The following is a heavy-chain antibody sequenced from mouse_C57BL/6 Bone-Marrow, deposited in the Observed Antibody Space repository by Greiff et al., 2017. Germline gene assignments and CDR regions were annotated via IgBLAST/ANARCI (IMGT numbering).Heavy chain of an antibody. CDR2: IDPSDSYT. CDR3: ALPYFDY. V-gene: IGHV1-69*01. Sequence: VQLQQPGAELVMPGASVKLSCKASGYTFTSYWMHWVKQRPGQGLEWIGEIDPSDSYTNYNQKFKGKSTLTVDKSASTAYMQLSSLTSEDSAVYYCALPYFDYWGRGTTLTVSS. D-gene: IGHD1-1*01. J-gene: IGHJ2*01. CDR1: GYTFTSYW.